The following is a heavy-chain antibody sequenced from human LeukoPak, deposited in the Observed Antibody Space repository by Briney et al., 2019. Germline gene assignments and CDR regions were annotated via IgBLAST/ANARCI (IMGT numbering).Heavy chain of an antibody. J-gene: IGHJ4*02. Sequence: ASVKVSCKAFGYTFTSNYMHWVRQAPGQGPEWMGVISPSGGSTTYAQKFQGRVTMTRDMSTSTVYMELSSLRSEDTAVYYCARDTYEQQLVHPSYWGQGTLVTVSS. V-gene: IGHV1-46*01. D-gene: IGHD6-13*01. CDR1: GYTFTSNY. CDR2: ISPSGGST. CDR3: ARDTYEQQLVHPSY.